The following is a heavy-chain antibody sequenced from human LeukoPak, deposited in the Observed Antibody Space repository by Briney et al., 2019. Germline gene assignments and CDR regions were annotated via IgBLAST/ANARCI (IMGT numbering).Heavy chain of an antibody. CDR2: INQDGSAK. CDR1: GFTFSSYW. CDR3: ASAPNENYFDF. J-gene: IGHJ4*02. V-gene: IGHV3-7*01. Sequence: GGSLRLSCADSGFTFSSYWMSWVHQAPGKGLEWVANINQDGSAKDYGGSVEGRFTISRDNAKNSLYLQMNSLTAEDTPVYFCASAPNENYFDFWGQGTLVTVSS.